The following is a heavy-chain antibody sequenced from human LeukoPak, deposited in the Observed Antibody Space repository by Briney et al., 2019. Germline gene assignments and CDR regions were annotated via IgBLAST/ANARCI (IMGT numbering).Heavy chain of an antibody. D-gene: IGHD2-15*01. V-gene: IGHV1-2*02. J-gene: IGHJ4*02. CDR2: INPNSGGT. CDR1: GYTFTGYY. Sequence: ASVKVPCKAPGYTFTGYYMHWVRQAPGQGLEWMGWINPNSGGTNYAQKFQGRVTMTRDTSISTAYMELSRLRSDDTAVYYCARGGPTLGGSEPFDYWGQGTLVTVSS. CDR3: ARGGPTLGGSEPFDY.